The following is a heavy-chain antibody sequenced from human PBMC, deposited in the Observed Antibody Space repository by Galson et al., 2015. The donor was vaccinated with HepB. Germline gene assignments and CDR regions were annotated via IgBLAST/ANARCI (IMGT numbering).Heavy chain of an antibody. CDR3: ARDRGSGSYFRY. D-gene: IGHD3-10*01. J-gene: IGHJ4*02. Sequence: SVKVSCKASGYTFTSYAMHWVRQAPGQRLEWMGWINAGNGNTKYSQKFQGRVTITRDTSASTAYMELSSLRSEDTAVYYCARDRGSGSYFRYWGQGTLVTVSS. V-gene: IGHV1-3*01. CDR1: GYTFTSYA. CDR2: INAGNGNT.